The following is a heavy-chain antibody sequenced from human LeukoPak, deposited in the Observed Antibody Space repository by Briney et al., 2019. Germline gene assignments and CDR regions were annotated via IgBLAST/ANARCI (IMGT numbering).Heavy chain of an antibody. Sequence: GGSLRLSCAASGFTFSTYSMNWGRQARGKGLEWVSSIVSSPSTYIYYADSVKGRFTISRDNAKNSLYLQMNSLRAEDTAVYYCARDFGRNGDFHAFDIWGQETKGTVSS. J-gene: IGHJ3*02. V-gene: IGHV3-21*01. CDR2: IVSSPSTYI. CDR3: ARDFGRNGDFHAFDI. CDR1: GFTFSTYS. D-gene: IGHD4-17*01.